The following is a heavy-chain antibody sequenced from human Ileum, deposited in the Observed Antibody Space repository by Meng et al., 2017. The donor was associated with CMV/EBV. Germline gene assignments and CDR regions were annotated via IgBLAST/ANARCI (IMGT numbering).Heavy chain of an antibody. Sequence: GESLKISCAASGFTFSNYAMSWVRQAPGKGLEWVSVIYTANYGTRYADSVKGRFTISRDNSKNTLYLQTDSLRAEDTAIYYCAKGWSGGVDYYFDYWGQGTLVTVSS. CDR1: GFTFSNYA. CDR3: AKGWSGGVDYYFDY. CDR2: IYTANYGT. D-gene: IGHD3-16*01. J-gene: IGHJ4*02. V-gene: IGHV3-23*03.